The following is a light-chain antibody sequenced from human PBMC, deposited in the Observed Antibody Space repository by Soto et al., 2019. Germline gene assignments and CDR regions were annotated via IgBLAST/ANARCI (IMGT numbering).Light chain of an antibody. Sequence: QSVLTQPPSVSAAPGQTVIISCSGSSSNVDNNYVSWYKQLPGAAPKLVIYENDERPPGIPDRFSGSKSGTSATLAITGLQTGDEADYSCGTGDSPLYPGFFVSGTGTKVTVL. CDR2: END. CDR3: GTGDSPLYPGFFV. J-gene: IGLJ1*01. V-gene: IGLV1-51*02. CDR1: SSNVDNNY.